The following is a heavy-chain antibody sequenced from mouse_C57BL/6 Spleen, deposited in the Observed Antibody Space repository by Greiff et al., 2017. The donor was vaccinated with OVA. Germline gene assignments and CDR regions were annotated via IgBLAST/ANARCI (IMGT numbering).Heavy chain of an antibody. CDR3: ARLGRGYAMDY. J-gene: IGHJ4*01. D-gene: IGHD3-3*01. V-gene: IGHV1-61*01. CDR2: IYPSDSET. CDR1: GYTFTSYW. Sequence: QVQLQQPGAELVRPGSSVKLSCKASGYTFTSYWMDWVKQRPGQGLEWIGNIYPSDSETHYNQKFKDKATLTVDKSSSTAYMQLSSLTSEDSAVYYCARLGRGYAMDYWGQGTSVTVSS.